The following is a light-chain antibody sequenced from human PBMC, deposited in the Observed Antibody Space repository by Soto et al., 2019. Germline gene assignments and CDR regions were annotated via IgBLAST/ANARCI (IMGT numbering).Light chain of an antibody. CDR3: QQYNNLPRRLT. Sequence: DIQMTQSPSSLSASVGDRVTITCQASQDISNYLNWYQQKPGKAPKLLIYDASNLETGVPSRFSGSRSGTDFNFPISSLQPEDIATYDCQQYNNLPRRLTFGGGTKVEIK. CDR2: DAS. V-gene: IGKV1-33*01. CDR1: QDISNY. J-gene: IGKJ4*01.